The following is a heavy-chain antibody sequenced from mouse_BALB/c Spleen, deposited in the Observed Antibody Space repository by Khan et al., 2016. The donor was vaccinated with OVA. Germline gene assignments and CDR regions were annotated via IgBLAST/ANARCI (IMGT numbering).Heavy chain of an antibody. CDR3: ARRGLRWDFDY. V-gene: IGHV1-7*01. D-gene: IGHD1-1*01. J-gene: IGHJ2*01. CDR1: GYTFINYW. CDR2: INPSTAYT. Sequence: QVQLQQSGAELAKPGASVKMSCKASGYTFINYWILWVKQRPGQGLEWIGYINPSTAYTEYNQNFKDKATLTADKSSRTAYMQLSSLHSEDSAVYYCARRGLRWDFDYWGQGTTLTVSS.